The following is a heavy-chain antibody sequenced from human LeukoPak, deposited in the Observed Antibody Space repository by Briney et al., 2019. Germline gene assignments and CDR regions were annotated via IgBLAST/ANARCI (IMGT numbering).Heavy chain of an antibody. Sequence: GGSLRLSCAASGFTFSRYWMTWVRQTLGKGLEWVANIKQDGSEKYDVDSVKGRFTISRDNAKNSLYLQMNSLRAEDTAVYYCASTGLEARYSYFDNWGQGTLATVSS. D-gene: IGHD5-12*01. CDR2: IKQDGSEK. CDR1: GFTFSRYW. J-gene: IGHJ4*02. CDR3: ASTGLEARYSYFDN. V-gene: IGHV3-7*05.